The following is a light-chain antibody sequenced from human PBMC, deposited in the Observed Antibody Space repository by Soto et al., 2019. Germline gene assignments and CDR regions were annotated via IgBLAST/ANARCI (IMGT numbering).Light chain of an antibody. J-gene: IGKJ4*01. V-gene: IGKV4-1*01. Sequence: DIVMTQSPDSLAVSLGERATINCKSSRSVLSNSNNKNFLVWYQQKPGQPPKLLIYWASTRGSGVPDRFSGSGSGTDFTLTISRLEPEDFAVYYCQQFSSYPLTFGGGTKVDIK. CDR2: WAS. CDR3: QQFSSYPLT. CDR1: RSVLSNSNNKNF.